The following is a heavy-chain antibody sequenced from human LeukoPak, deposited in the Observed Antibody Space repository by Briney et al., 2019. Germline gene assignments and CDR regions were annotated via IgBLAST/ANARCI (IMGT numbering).Heavy chain of an antibody. CDR3: ARAHMVRGPGVWWFDP. CDR2: ISSSGSYI. Sequence: GGSLRLSCSASGFTFISYTINWVRQAPGKGLEWVSSISSSGSYIYYADSVKGRFTISRDNAKNSLSLQMNSLRAEDTAVYYCARAHMVRGPGVWWFDPWGQGTLVTVSS. CDR1: GFTFISYT. D-gene: IGHD3-10*01. V-gene: IGHV3-21*01. J-gene: IGHJ5*02.